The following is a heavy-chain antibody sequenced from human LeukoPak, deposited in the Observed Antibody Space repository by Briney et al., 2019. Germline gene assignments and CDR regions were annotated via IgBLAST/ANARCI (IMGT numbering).Heavy chain of an antibody. CDR1: GGSFSGYY. Sequence: SETLSLTCAVYGGSFSGYYWSWIRQPPGKGLEWIGEINHSGSTNYNPSLKSRVTISVDTSKNQFSLKLSSVTAADTAVYYCARLYYDILTGYLWESSFDYWGQGTLVTVSS. CDR3: ARLYYDILTGYLWESSFDY. J-gene: IGHJ4*02. CDR2: INHSGST. D-gene: IGHD3-9*01. V-gene: IGHV4-34*01.